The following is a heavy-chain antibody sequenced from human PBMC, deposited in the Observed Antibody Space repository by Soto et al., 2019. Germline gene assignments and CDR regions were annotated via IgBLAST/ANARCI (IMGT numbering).Heavy chain of an antibody. D-gene: IGHD6-13*01. CDR1: VFTFSTYS. Sequence: XGSLRLSCASSVFTFSTYSMNCVRHAPGKWLEWISYITSSSTTIFYADSVKGRFTISRDNAKNSLYLQMNSLRDEDTSVYYCARDNGLAGSFDPWGQGTLVTVSS. CDR2: ITSSSTTI. CDR3: ARDNGLAGSFDP. J-gene: IGHJ5*02. V-gene: IGHV3-48*02.